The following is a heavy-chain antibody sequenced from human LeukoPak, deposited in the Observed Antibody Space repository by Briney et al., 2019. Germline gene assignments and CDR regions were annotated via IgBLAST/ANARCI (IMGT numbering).Heavy chain of an antibody. V-gene: IGHV3-23*01. CDR1: GFTFGSYA. CDR3: ARGPSITTTGTFDP. D-gene: IGHD3-9*01. Sequence: GGSLTLSCAASGFTFGSYAMNWVRQAPGKGLEWVSSIRDSVGNTYYADSVKDRFTISRDNSRNTLYLQMTSLRAKDTAVYYCARGPSITTTGTFDPWGQGTLVTVSS. J-gene: IGHJ5*02. CDR2: IRDSVGNT.